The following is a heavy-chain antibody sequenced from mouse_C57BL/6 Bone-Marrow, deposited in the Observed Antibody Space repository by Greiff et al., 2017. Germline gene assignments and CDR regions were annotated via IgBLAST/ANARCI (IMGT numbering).Heavy chain of an antibody. D-gene: IGHD2-1*01. CDR1: GYTFTSYW. V-gene: IGHV1-64*01. J-gene: IGHJ2*01. Sequence: QVQLKQPGAELVKPGASVKLSCKASGYTFTSYWMHWVKQRPGQGLEWIGMIHPNSGSTNYNEKFKSKATLTVDKSSSTAYMQLSSLTSEDSAVYYCVRSDVNYPFDYWGQGTTLTVSS. CDR3: VRSDVNYPFDY. CDR2: IHPNSGST.